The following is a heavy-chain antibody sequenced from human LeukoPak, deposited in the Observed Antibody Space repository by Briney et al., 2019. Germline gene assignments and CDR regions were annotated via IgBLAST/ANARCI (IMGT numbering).Heavy chain of an antibody. D-gene: IGHD3-22*01. CDR3: ARVEAHYYDSSGYFF. CDR1: GYNFAVYA. J-gene: IGHJ4*02. Sequence: SCKASGYNFAVYAMHWVRQAPGKGLEWVAVISYDGSNKYYADSVKGRFTISRDNSKNTLYLQMNSLRAEDTAVYYCARVEAHYYDSSGYFFWGQGTLVTVSS. CDR2: ISYDGSNK. V-gene: IGHV3-30*04.